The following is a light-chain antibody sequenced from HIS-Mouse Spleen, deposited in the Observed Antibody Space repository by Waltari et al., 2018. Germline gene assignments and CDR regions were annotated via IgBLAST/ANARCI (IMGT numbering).Light chain of an antibody. V-gene: IGLV2-23*01. J-gene: IGLJ3*02. CDR2: EGS. CDR3: CSYAGSNWV. Sequence: QSALTQPASASGSPGQSITISCTGTSSDVGSYNLGSWYQQHPGKAPKLMIYEGSKRPSGVSNRFSGSKSGNTASLTISGLQAEDEADYYCCSYAGSNWVFGGGTKLTVL. CDR1: SSDVGSYNL.